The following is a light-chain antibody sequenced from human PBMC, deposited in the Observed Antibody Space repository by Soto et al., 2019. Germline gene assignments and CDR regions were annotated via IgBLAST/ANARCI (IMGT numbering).Light chain of an antibody. CDR1: QSVSSSY. CDR2: GAS. CDR3: QQYDSSPLT. V-gene: IGKV3-20*01. J-gene: IGKJ4*01. Sequence: EIVLTQSPGTLSLSPGERATLSCRASQSVSSSYLARYQQNPGQAPRLLLYGASSRATGIPDRFSGSGSGTDFTLTISRLEPEDFAVYYCQQYDSSPLTFGGGTKVEIK.